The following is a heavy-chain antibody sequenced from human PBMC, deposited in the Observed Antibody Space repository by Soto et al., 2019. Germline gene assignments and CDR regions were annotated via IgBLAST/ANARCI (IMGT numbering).Heavy chain of an antibody. J-gene: IGHJ4*02. Sequence: QVQLVQSGAEVKKPGASVKVSCKASGYTFSSYAFSWVRQAPGQGLEWMGWISAYNGNTNNAKKFQGRVTMTTDTSTSTAYIELRSLRSDDTAVYYCARYVTPPDYCVQGTLVTVSS. D-gene: IGHD3-10*02. CDR3: ARYVTPPDY. CDR1: GYTFSSYA. V-gene: IGHV1-18*01. CDR2: ISAYNGNT.